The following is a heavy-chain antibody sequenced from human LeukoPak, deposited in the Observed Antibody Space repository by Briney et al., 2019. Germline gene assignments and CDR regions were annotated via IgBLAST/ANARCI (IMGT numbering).Heavy chain of an antibody. Sequence: SETLSLTCAVYGGSFSGYYWSWIRQPPGKGLEWIGEINHSGSTNYNPSLKSRVTISVDTSKNQFSLKLSSVTAADTAVYYCARPYYDILTGYSPGVAFDIWGQGTMVTVSS. D-gene: IGHD3-9*01. CDR3: ARPYYDILTGYSPGVAFDI. CDR1: GGSFSGYY. J-gene: IGHJ3*02. CDR2: INHSGST. V-gene: IGHV4-34*01.